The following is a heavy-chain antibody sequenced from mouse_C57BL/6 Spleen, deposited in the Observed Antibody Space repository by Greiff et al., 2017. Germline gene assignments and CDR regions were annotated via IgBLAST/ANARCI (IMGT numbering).Heavy chain of an antibody. CDR3: ARRTTVACAMDY. CDR1: GYTFTSYW. Sequence: VQLQQPGAELVKPGASVKLSCKASGYTFTSYWMQWVKQRPGQGLEWIGEIDPSDSYTNYNQKFKGKATLTVDTSSSTAYMQLSSLTSEDSAVYYCARRTTVACAMDYWGQGTSVTVSS. CDR2: IDPSDSYT. J-gene: IGHJ4*01. V-gene: IGHV1-50*01. D-gene: IGHD1-1*01.